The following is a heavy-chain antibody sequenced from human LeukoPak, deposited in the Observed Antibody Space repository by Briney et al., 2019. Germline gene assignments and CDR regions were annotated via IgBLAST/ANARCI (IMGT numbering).Heavy chain of an antibody. CDR2: ISYDGSNK. D-gene: IGHD6-19*01. CDR1: GFTFSDYY. CDR3: AKEIAVAGTPFDY. Sequence: QSGGSLRLSCAASGFTFSDYYMSWIRQAPGKGLEWVAVISYDGSNKYYADSVKGRFTISRDNSKNTLYLQMNSLRAEDTAVYYCAKEIAVAGTPFDYWGQGTLVTVSS. J-gene: IGHJ4*02. V-gene: IGHV3-30*18.